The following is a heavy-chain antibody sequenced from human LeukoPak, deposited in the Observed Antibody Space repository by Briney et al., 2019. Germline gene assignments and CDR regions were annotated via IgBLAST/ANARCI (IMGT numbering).Heavy chain of an antibody. CDR2: IYPGDSDT. D-gene: IGHD3-22*01. CDR1: GYSFTSYW. Sequence: GESLKISCKGSGYSFTSYWIGWVRQMPGKGLEWMGIIYPGDSDTRYSPSFQGQVTISADRSISTAYLQWSSLKASDTAMYYCARQMGATYYYDSSGFNWFDPWGQGTLVTVSS. V-gene: IGHV5-51*01. J-gene: IGHJ5*02. CDR3: ARQMGATYYYDSSGFNWFDP.